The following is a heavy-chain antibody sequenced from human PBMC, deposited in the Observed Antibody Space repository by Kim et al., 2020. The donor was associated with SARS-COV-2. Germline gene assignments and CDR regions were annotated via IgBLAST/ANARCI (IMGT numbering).Heavy chain of an antibody. J-gene: IGHJ6*02. D-gene: IGHD3-10*01. CDR2: ISGSGGST. CDR3: AKDPYLLWFGVSHQWDYYYGMDV. Sequence: GGSLRLSCAASGFTFSSYAMSWVRQAPGKGLEWVSAISGSGGSTYYADSVKGRFTISRDNSKNTLYLQMNSLRAEDTAVYYCAKDPYLLWFGVSHQWDYYYGMDVWGQGTTVTVSS. CDR1: GFTFSSYA. V-gene: IGHV3-23*01.